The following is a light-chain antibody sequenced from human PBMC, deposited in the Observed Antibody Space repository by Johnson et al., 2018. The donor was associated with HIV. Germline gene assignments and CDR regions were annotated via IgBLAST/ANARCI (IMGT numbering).Light chain of an antibody. V-gene: IGLV1-51*02. CDR2: ENN. CDR3: GTWDNSLRSGF. J-gene: IGLJ1*01. Sequence: SVLTQPPSVSAAPGQKVTISCSGSSSNIGNNYVSWYQQLPGTAPKLLIYENNKRPSGIPDRFSGSKSGTSATLGIAGLQTGDEADYYCGTWDNSLRSGFFGTGTKVTVL. CDR1: SSNIGNNY.